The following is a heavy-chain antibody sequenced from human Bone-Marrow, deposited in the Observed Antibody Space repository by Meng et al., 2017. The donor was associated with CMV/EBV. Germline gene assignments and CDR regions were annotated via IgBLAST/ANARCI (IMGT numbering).Heavy chain of an antibody. Sequence: GESLKISCAASGFTFSSYAMSWVRQAPGKGLEWVSAISGSGGSTYYADSVKGRFTISRDNSKNTLYLQMNSLRAEDTAVYYCAKDRLYSSSSDYWDQGTLVTVSS. CDR3: AKDRLYSSSSDY. V-gene: IGHV3-23*01. J-gene: IGHJ4*02. CDR2: ISGSGGST. D-gene: IGHD6-6*01. CDR1: GFTFSSYA.